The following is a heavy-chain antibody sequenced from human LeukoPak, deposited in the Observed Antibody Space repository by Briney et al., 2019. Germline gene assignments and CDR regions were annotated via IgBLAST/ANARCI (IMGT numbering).Heavy chain of an antibody. D-gene: IGHD3-3*01. CDR2: IYYSGST. Sequence: SQTLSLTCTVSGGSISSGGYYWSWIRQHPGKGLEWIGYIYYSGSTYYNPSLKSRVTISVDTSKNQFSLKLSSVTAEDTAVYYCASSYDFWSGYEYYFDYWGQGTLVTVSS. CDR3: ASSYDFWSGYEYYFDY. CDR1: GGSISSGGYY. V-gene: IGHV4-31*03. J-gene: IGHJ4*02.